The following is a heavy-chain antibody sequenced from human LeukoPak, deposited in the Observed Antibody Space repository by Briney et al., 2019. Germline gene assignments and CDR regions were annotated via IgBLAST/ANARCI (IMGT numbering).Heavy chain of an antibody. CDR2: ISGSGGST. Sequence: PGGSLRLSCAASGFTFSSYAMSWVRQAPGKGLEWVSAISGSGGSTYYADSVKGRFTISRDNSKNTLYLQMNSLRAEDTAVYYCAKDLRPLLGMIVGGYHDYWGQGTLVTVSS. V-gene: IGHV3-23*01. CDR3: AKDLRPLLGMIVGGYHDY. CDR1: GFTFSSYA. D-gene: IGHD3-22*01. J-gene: IGHJ4*02.